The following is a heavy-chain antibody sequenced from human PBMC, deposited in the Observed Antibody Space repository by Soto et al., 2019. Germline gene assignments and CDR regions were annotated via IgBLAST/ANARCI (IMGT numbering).Heavy chain of an antibody. CDR2: INHSGST. J-gene: IGHJ4*02. Sequence: SETLSLTCTVSGGSISSYYWSWIRQPPGKGLEWIGEINHSGSTNYNPSLKSRVTISVDTSKNQFSLKLSSVTAADTAVYYCAREDSSSRISDYWGQGTLVTVSS. D-gene: IGHD6-13*01. CDR3: AREDSSSRISDY. CDR1: GGSISSYY. V-gene: IGHV4-34*01.